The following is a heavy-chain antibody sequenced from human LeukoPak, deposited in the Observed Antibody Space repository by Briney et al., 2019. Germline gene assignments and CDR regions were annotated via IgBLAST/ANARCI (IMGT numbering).Heavy chain of an antibody. D-gene: IGHD2-21*02. J-gene: IGHJ4*02. Sequence: HPGGSLRLSCAASGFTFRNYAMSWVRQAPGKGLEWVSAVSGSGGNMYYADSVKGRFIISRDNSKNTLYLQMSSLRAEDTAVYYCAKINRADCGGDCYWDFWGQGTLVTVSS. V-gene: IGHV3-23*01. CDR2: VSGSGGNM. CDR1: GFTFRNYA. CDR3: AKINRADCGGDCYWDF.